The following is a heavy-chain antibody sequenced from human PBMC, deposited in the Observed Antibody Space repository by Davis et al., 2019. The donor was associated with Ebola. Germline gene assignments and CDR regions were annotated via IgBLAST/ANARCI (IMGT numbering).Heavy chain of an antibody. V-gene: IGHV4-59*08. CDR3: ARRNYYYENF. J-gene: IGHJ4*02. CDR2: IYYSGST. Sequence: GSLRLSCTVSGGSINNYYWNWIRQPPGKGLEWIGYIYYSGSTDYSPSLRSRVTMSVDSSKNQFSLELSSVTAADTAIYYCARRNYYYENFWGQGVLVTVSS. D-gene: IGHD3-22*01. CDR1: GGSINNYY.